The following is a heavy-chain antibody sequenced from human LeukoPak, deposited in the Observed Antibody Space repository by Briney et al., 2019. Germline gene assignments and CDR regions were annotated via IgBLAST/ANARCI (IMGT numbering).Heavy chain of an antibody. CDR3: ARDSGWFTFDY. D-gene: IGHD6-19*01. J-gene: IGHJ4*02. V-gene: IGHV3-7*01. CDR1: GFTFSSYW. Sequence: GGSLRLSCADSGFTFSSYWMTWVRQAPGKGLEWVANIEGDGSQKNYVDSVKGQFTISRDNAKKSLYLQMNSLRAEDTAVYYCARDSGWFTFDYWGQGTLVTVSS. CDR2: IEGDGSQK.